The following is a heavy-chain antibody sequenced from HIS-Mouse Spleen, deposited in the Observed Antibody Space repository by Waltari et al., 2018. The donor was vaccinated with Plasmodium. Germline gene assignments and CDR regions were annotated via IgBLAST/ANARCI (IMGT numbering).Heavy chain of an antibody. CDR2: INHSGST. CDR3: ARGFGDYYGSGSYYNY. V-gene: IGHV4-34*01. D-gene: IGHD3-10*01. J-gene: IGHJ4*02. CDR1: GGSFSGYY. Sequence: QVQLQQWGAGLLKPSETLSLTCAVYGGSFSGYYWSWIRQPPGKGREWIGEINHSGSTNYNPTLKSRVTISVDTSKNQFSLKLSSVTAADTAVYYCARGFGDYYGSGSYYNYWGQGTLVTVSS.